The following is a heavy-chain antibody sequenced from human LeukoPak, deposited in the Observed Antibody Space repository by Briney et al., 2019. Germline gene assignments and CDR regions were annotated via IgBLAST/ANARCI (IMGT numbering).Heavy chain of an antibody. D-gene: IGHD1-26*01. J-gene: IGHJ4*02. CDR2: IYYSGST. V-gene: IGHV4-39*01. CDR1: GGSISSSSYY. Sequence: PSETLSLTCTVSGGSISSSSYYWGWIRQPPGKGLEWIRSIYYSGSTYYNPSLKSRVTISVDTSKNQFSLKLSSVTAADTAVYYCASTYSGVSWYYFDYWGQGTQVTVSS. CDR3: ASTYSGVSWYYFDY.